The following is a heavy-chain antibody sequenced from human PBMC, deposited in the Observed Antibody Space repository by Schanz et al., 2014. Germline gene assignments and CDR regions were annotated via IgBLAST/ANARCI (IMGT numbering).Heavy chain of an antibody. V-gene: IGHV3-23*04. CDR2: ISGGGGGYR. CDR3: AKGQGAVINNWYFDL. Sequence: EVQVVESGGGLVQPGGSLRLSCEASGFTLTSYALTWVRQAPGKGLEWVSTISGGGGGYRPYADSVKGRFTISRDNSITTLSLQMNSLSADNTAFYYCAKGQGAVINNWYFDLWGRGTLVTVSS. CDR1: GFTLTSYA. J-gene: IGHJ2*01. D-gene: IGHD2-21*01.